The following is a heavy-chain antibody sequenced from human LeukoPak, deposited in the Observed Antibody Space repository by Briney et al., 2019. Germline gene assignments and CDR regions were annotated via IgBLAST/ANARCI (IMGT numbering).Heavy chain of an antibody. CDR3: ARGGYYDPLDY. J-gene: IGHJ4*02. D-gene: IGHD3-22*01. CDR2: LYYSGSS. Sequence: PSETLSLTCTVSGGSISSYYCSWIRQPPGKGLEWSGYLYYSGSSNYNPSLKSRVTISVDTSKNQFSLKLSSVTAADTAVYYCARGGYYDPLDYWGQGTLVTVSS. V-gene: IGHV4-59*01. CDR1: GGSISSYY.